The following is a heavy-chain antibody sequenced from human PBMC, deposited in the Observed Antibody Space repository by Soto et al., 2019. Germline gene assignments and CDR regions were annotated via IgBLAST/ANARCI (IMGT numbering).Heavy chain of an antibody. Sequence: APVEASSKASGYTFTSNYIHWVRRAPGQGLEWMGTTNPSGGDTNYAQKFQGRVTMTRDASTSTVYMDLESLTYEDTAVYCCARDHSISSSGAWWLDPWGQGTLVTVSS. CDR3: ARDHSISSSGAWWLDP. D-gene: IGHD6-13*01. J-gene: IGHJ5*02. V-gene: IGHV1-46*01. CDR1: GYTFTSNY. CDR2: TNPSGGDT.